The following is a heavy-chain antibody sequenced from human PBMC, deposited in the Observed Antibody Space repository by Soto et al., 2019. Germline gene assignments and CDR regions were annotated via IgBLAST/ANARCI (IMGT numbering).Heavy chain of an antibody. Sequence: QVQLVQSGAEVKKPGSSVKVSCKASGGTFSSYAISWVRQAPGQGLEWMGGIIPIFGTAIYAQNYQGRVTNTADKATSTAYMELSSLRSDDTAVYYCARSDQASWGQGTLVTVSS. V-gene: IGHV1-69*06. CDR1: GGTFSSYA. CDR2: IIPIFGTA. CDR3: ARSDQAS. J-gene: IGHJ4*02.